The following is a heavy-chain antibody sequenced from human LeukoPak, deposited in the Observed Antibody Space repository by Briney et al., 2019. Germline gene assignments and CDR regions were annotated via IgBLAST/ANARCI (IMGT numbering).Heavy chain of an antibody. CDR1: GYSFTSYW. J-gene: IGHJ3*02. D-gene: IGHD3-10*01. CDR3: ARGGPNYGSGYDAFDI. CDR2: IYSDDSDT. V-gene: IGHV5-51*01. Sequence: GESLKISWKGSGYSFTSYWIGWVRQRPRKGLEWMLIIYSDDSDTRYSPSFQGQVTISADKSICTAYLQWSSLKASDTAMYYCARGGPNYGSGYDAFDIWGQGTMVTVSS.